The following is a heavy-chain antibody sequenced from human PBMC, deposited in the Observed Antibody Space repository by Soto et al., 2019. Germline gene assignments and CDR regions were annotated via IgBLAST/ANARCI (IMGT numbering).Heavy chain of an antibody. CDR1: GFTVSSNY. CDR3: ARLNGYRSGYYFDY. D-gene: IGHD6-19*01. V-gene: IGHV3-66*01. Sequence: EVQLVESGGGLVQPGGSLRLSCAASGFTVSSNYMSWVRQAPGKGLEWVSVIYSGGSTYYADSVKGRFTISRDNSKNTLYLQMNSRRAEDTAVYYCARLNGYRSGYYFDYWGQGTLVTVSS. CDR2: IYSGGST. J-gene: IGHJ4*02.